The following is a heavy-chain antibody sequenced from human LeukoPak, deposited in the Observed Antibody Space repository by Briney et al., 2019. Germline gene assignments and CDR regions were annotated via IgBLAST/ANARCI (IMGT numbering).Heavy chain of an antibody. CDR3: ARVITIFGVVISERNWFDP. Sequence: SETLSLTCTVSGGSISSYYWSWIRQPPGKGLEWIGYIYYSGSTNYNPSLKSRVTISVDTSKNQFSLKLSSVTAADTAVYYCARVITIFGVVISERNWFDPWGQGTLVTVSS. CDR2: IYYSGST. J-gene: IGHJ5*02. V-gene: IGHV4-59*08. D-gene: IGHD3-3*01. CDR1: GGSISSYY.